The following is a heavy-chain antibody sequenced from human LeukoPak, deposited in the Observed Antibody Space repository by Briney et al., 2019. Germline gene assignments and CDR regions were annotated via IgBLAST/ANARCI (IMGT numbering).Heavy chain of an antibody. CDR2: INHSGST. CDR3: ATWDGSGSTPASLDY. Sequence: SETLSLTCAVYGGSFSGYYWSWIRQPPGEGLEWIGEINHSGSTNYNPSLKSRVTISVDTSKNQFSLKLSSVTAADTAVYYCATWDGSGSTPASLDYWGQGTLVTVSS. J-gene: IGHJ4*02. CDR1: GGSFSGYY. D-gene: IGHD3-10*01. V-gene: IGHV4-34*01.